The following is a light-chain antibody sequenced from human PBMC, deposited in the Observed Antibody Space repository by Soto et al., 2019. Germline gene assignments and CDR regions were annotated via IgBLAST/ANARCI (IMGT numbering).Light chain of an antibody. CDR2: GAS. Sequence: EIVMTQSPATLSVSPGERATLSCRASQSVSSRLAWYQHKPGQAPRLLIYGASTRATGIPARFSGSGSGTEFTLTISSLQSEDFAIYYCLQYYTWPLFGPGTKVDIK. V-gene: IGKV3-15*01. J-gene: IGKJ3*01. CDR1: QSVSSR. CDR3: LQYYTWPL.